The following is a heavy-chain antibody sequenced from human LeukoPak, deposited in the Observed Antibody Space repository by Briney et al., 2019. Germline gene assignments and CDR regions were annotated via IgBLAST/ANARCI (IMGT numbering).Heavy chain of an antibody. Sequence: GGSLRLSCAAPGFTFSNFAMSWVRQTPGRGLQWVSSISPSRGNTYYADSVKGRFTISRDNSNNLLHLQMNSLRAEDSALYYCAKDLGNTVFGVVIPLRGAFDVWGQGTMVTVS. D-gene: IGHD3-3*01. CDR3: AKDLGNTVFGVVIPLRGAFDV. CDR2: ISPSRGNT. V-gene: IGHV3-23*01. J-gene: IGHJ3*01. CDR1: GFTFSNFA.